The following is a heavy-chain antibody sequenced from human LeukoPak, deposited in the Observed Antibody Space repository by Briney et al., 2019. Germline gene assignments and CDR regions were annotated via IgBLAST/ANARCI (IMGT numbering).Heavy chain of an antibody. J-gene: IGHJ5*02. D-gene: IGHD1-26*01. CDR3: AKDRRVGNWFDP. CDR2: ISYDGSNK. Sequence: GGSLRLSCAASGFTFRSYGMHWVRQAPGKGLEWVAVISYDGSNKYYADSVKGRFTISRDNSKNTLYLQMNSLRAEDTAVYYCAKDRRVGNWFDPWGQGTLVTVSS. CDR1: GFTFRSYG. V-gene: IGHV3-30*18.